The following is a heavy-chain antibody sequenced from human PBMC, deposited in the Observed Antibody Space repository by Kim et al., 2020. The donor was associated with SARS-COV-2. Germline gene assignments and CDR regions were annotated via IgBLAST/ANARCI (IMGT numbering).Heavy chain of an antibody. Sequence: GGSLRLSCAASGFTFGDYAMHWVRQAPGKGLEWVSGISWNSGSIGYADSVKGRFTISRDNAKNSLYLQMNSLRAEDTALYYCAKLESYDWTSQSSPAGRPIDYWGQGTLVTVSS. J-gene: IGHJ4*02. CDR1: GFTFGDYA. V-gene: IGHV3-9*01. CDR2: ISWNSGSI. CDR3: AKLESYDWTSQSSPAGRPIDY. D-gene: IGHD5-12*01.